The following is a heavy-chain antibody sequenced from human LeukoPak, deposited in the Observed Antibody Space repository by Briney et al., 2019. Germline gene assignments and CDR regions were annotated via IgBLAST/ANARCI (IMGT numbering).Heavy chain of an antibody. CDR2: IYWDDDK. D-gene: IGHD3-9*01. V-gene: IGHV2-5*02. CDR3: AHRPRAGASDYYGAFDL. CDR1: GFSLSTSGVG. J-gene: IGHJ3*01. Sequence: SGPTLVKPTQTLTLTCTFSGFSLSTSGVGVGWIRQPPGKALEWLALIYWDDDKRYSPSLKSRLTITKDTSKNQVVLTMTNMDPVDTATYYCAHRPRAGASDYYGAFDLWGQGTMVTVSS.